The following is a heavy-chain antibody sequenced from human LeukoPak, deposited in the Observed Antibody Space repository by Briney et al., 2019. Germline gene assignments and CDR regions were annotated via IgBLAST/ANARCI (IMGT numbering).Heavy chain of an antibody. Sequence: GGSLRLSCTASGFTFSSYWMTWVRQAPGKGLEWVANIEPAGSATYYVDSVKGRFTISRDNAKNLLYLQMNSLRAEDSAVYHCGRYGYVAAVDSWGQGALVTVSS. J-gene: IGHJ4*02. CDR3: GRYGYVAAVDS. CDR2: IEPAGSAT. CDR1: GFTFSSYW. V-gene: IGHV3-7*01. D-gene: IGHD2-15*01.